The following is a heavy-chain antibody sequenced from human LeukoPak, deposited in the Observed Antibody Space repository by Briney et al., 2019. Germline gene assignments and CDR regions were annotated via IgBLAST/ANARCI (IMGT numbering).Heavy chain of an antibody. CDR1: GFTFDDYA. CDR3: ARDLRGYGAKNWFDP. V-gene: IGHV3-9*01. D-gene: IGHD5-12*01. Sequence: PGRSLRLSCAASGFTFDDYAMHWVRQAPGKGLEWVSGISWNSGSIGYADSVKGRFTISRDNAKNMVYLQMNSLRAEDTGVYYCARDLRGYGAKNWFDPWGQGTLVTVSS. CDR2: ISWNSGSI. J-gene: IGHJ5*02.